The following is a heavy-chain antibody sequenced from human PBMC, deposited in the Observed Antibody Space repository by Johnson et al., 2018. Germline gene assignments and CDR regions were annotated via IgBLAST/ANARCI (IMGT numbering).Heavy chain of an antibody. D-gene: IGHD3-3*02. CDR2: ISYDGSNK. V-gene: IGHV3-30-3*01. J-gene: IGHJ3*02. CDR3: ASLSAGAFEI. CDR1: GFTFSSYA. Sequence: QVQLVESGGGVVQPGRSLRLSCAASGFTFSSYAMHWVRQAPGKGLEWVAVISYDGSNKYYADSVKGRFTISRDNSNNTLYLQMNSMRAEDTAVYYRASLSAGAFEIWGQGTMVTVAS.